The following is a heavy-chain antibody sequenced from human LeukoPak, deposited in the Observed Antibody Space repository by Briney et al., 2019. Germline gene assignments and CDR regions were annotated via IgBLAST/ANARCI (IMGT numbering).Heavy chain of an antibody. V-gene: IGHV3-23*01. CDR2: ITGSGGNT. J-gene: IGHJ4*02. D-gene: IGHD3-9*01. CDR3: AKWGDYDVLTGYYVSDY. Sequence: GASLRLSCAASGFTFSNYAMSWVRQAPGKGLEWVSAITGSGGNTYCADSVKGRFTISRDNPKNTVFLQMNSLRAEDTAVYYCAKWGDYDVLTGYYVSDYWGQGTLVTVSS. CDR1: GFTFSNYA.